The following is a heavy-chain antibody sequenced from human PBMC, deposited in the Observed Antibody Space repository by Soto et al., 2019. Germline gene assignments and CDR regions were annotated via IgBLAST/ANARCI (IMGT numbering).Heavy chain of an antibody. CDR2: ISGSGGST. D-gene: IGHD5-12*01. J-gene: IGHJ4*02. CDR1: GFTFSSYA. Sequence: VQLLESGGGLVQPGGSLRLSCAASGFTFSSYAMSWVRQAPGKGLEWVSAISGSGGSTYYADSVKGRFTISRDNSKSTLYLQMSSLRAEATAVYYCAKDTAGLRLRCSYFDYWGQGTLVTVSS. V-gene: IGHV3-23*01. CDR3: AKDTAGLRLRCSYFDY.